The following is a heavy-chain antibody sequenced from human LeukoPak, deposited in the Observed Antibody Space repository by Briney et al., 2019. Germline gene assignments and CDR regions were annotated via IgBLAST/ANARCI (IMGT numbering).Heavy chain of an antibody. CDR3: TRSGYRHPYHFES. CDR1: GFSVRTNF. V-gene: IGHV3-53*01. J-gene: IGHJ4*02. D-gene: IGHD3-22*01. Sequence: GGSLRLSCAVSGFSVRTNFMSRVRQAPGKGLEWVSVIYTGGGTDHADSVKGRFTISRDNSKNTLSLQMNSLRADDTAIYYCTRSGYRHPYHFESWGQGTLVTVSS. CDR2: IYTGGGT.